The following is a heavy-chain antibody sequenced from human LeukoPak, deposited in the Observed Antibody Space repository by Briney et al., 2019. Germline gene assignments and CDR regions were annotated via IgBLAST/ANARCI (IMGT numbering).Heavy chain of an antibody. CDR1: GYTFTSYD. CDR3: ARSSPQRGSDY. CDR2: MNPNSGNT. Sequence: GASVTVSCMASGYTFTSYDINWVRQATGQGLEWMGWMNPNSGNTGYAQKFQGRVTMTRNTSISTAYMELSSLRSEDTAVYYCARSSPQRGSDYWGQGTLVTVSS. J-gene: IGHJ4*02. V-gene: IGHV1-8*01. D-gene: IGHD1-26*01.